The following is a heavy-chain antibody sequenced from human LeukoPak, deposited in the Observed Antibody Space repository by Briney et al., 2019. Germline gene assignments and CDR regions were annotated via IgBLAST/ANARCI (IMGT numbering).Heavy chain of an antibody. Sequence: SETLSLTCTVSGGSISSYYWSWIRQPAGKGLEWIGRIYTSGSTNYNPSLKSRVTMSVDTSKNQFSLKLSSVTAADTAAYYCAREGIAAQHYYYYYMDVWGKGTTVTVSS. CDR3: AREGIAAQHYYYYYMDV. D-gene: IGHD6-13*01. CDR2: IYTSGST. CDR1: GGSISSYY. J-gene: IGHJ6*03. V-gene: IGHV4-4*07.